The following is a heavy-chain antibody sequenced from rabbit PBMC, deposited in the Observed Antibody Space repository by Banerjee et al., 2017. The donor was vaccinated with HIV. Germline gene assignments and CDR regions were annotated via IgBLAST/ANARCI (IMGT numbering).Heavy chain of an antibody. V-gene: IGHV1S40*01. CDR2: IGVGSGST. Sequence: QSLEESGGDLVKPGTSLTLTCTASGFDFSSGYDMCWVRQAPGKGLEWIGCIGVGSGSTYYASWAKGRFTISKTSSTTVTLQMTSLTAADTATYFCAKKVYYVPNSWSLWGPGTLVTVS. D-gene: IGHD1-1*01. J-gene: IGHJ4*01. CDR3: AKKVYYVPNSWSL. CDR1: GFDFSSGYD.